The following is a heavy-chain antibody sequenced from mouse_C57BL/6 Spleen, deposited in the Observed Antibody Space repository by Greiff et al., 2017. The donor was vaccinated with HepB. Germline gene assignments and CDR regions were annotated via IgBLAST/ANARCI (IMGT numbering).Heavy chain of an antibody. CDR2: ISGGGGNT. CDR1: GFTFSSYT. V-gene: IGHV5-9*01. CDR3: ARHWTGTKAMDY. D-gene: IGHD4-1*01. Sequence: EVNLVESGGGLVKPGGSLKLSCAASGFTFSSYTMSWVRQTPEKRLEWVATISGGGGNTYYPDSVKGRFTISRDNAKNTLYLQMSSLRSEDTALYYCARHWTGTKAMDYWGQGTSVTVSS. J-gene: IGHJ4*01.